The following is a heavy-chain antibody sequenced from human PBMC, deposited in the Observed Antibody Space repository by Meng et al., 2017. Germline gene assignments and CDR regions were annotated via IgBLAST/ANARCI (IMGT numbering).Heavy chain of an antibody. J-gene: IGHJ4*02. V-gene: IGHV4-34*01. CDR3: ARTPKYYDSSGYYRG. CDR1: GGSFSGYY. D-gene: IGHD3-22*01. Sequence: GSLRLSCAVYGGSFSGYYWSWIRQPPGKGLEWIGEIYHSGSTNYNPSLKSRVTISVDKSKNQFSLKLSSVTAADTAVYYCARTPKYYDSSGYYRGWGQGTLVTVSS. CDR2: IYHSGST.